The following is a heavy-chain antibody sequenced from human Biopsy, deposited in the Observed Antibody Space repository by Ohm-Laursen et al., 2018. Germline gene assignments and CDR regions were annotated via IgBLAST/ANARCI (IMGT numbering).Heavy chain of an antibody. CDR1: GAAVNTSGYF. Sequence: PSETLSLTCSVSGAAVNTSGYFWAWIRQRPGKGLEWIGYISYNERTHYNPSLTSRLAISFDTSNNRISLQLRSVSVADSAVYYCVREPKTGTAEAWYFDLWGRGSPVTVPS. CDR3: VREPKTGTAEAWYFDL. D-gene: IGHD3-9*01. CDR2: ISYNERT. J-gene: IGHJ2*01. V-gene: IGHV4-31*03.